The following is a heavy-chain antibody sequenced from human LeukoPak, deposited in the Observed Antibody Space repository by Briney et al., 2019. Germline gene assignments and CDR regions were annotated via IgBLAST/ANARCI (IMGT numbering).Heavy chain of an antibody. V-gene: IGHV4-39*01. J-gene: IGHJ4*02. CDR3: ARCAYYNFWSGYNPATFDY. CDR2: IYYSGST. CDR1: SGSISSSSYY. D-gene: IGHD3-3*01. Sequence: SETLSLTCTVSSGSISSSSYYWGWIRQPPGKGLEWIGSIYYSGSTYYKPSLKSRVTISVDTSKNQFSLKLTSVTAADTAVYYCARCAYYNFWSGYNPATFDYWGQGTLVTASS.